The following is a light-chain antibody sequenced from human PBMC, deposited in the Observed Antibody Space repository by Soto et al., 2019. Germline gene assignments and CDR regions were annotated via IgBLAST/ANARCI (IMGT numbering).Light chain of an antibody. CDR2: EVS. CDR3: SSYTTSSTMI. CDR1: SSDVGGYIY. J-gene: IGLJ2*01. V-gene: IGLV2-14*01. Sequence: QSVLTQPASLSGSPGQSITISCTGTSSDVGGYIYVSWYQQHPGKAPKLVIYEVSDRPSGVSNRFSGSKSGDTASLTISGIQAEDEAYYYCSSYTTSSTMIFGGGTKLTVL.